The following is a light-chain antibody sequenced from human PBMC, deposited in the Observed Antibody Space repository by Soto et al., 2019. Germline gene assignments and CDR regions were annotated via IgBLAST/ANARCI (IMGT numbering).Light chain of an antibody. Sequence: EIVMTQSPATLSVSPGERATLSCRASQSVSSNLAWYQQKPGQAPRLLFFGVSNRAAGVPDRFGGSGSGTDFTLTISRLEPEDLAVYYCQQYGGSPLTFGGGTKVEIK. V-gene: IGKV3-20*01. CDR1: QSVSSN. CDR2: GVS. CDR3: QQYGGSPLT. J-gene: IGKJ4*01.